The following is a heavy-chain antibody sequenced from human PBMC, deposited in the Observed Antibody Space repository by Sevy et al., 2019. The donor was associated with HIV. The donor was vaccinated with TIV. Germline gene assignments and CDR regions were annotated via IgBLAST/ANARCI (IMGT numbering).Heavy chain of an antibody. Sequence: GGSLRLSCAASGFTFSSYNMKWVRQAPGKGLEWVSSISGSSDYVFYADSVKGRFTISRDNDKNSLYFQMNSVRAEDTAVYYCAKWDADRRWYFDYWGQGTLVTVSS. J-gene: IGHJ4*02. V-gene: IGHV3-21*01. CDR1: GFTFSSYN. CDR3: AKWDADRRWYFDY. CDR2: ISGSSDYV. D-gene: IGHD1-26*01.